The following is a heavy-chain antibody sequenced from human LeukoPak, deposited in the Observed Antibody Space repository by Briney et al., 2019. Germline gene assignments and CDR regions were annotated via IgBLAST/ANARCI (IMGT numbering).Heavy chain of an antibody. V-gene: IGHV1-18*01. J-gene: IGHJ5*02. D-gene: IGHD3-9*01. CDR1: GYPFTTYG. CDR3: ARASVHYDILTGYYRSNWFDP. Sequence: ASVKVSCKASGYPFTTYGISWVRQAPGQGLEWMGWISGYNGDTNYAQKLQGRVTMTTDTSTSTAYMELRSLRSDDTAVYYCARASVHYDILTGYYRSNWFDPWGQGTLVTVSS. CDR2: ISGYNGDT.